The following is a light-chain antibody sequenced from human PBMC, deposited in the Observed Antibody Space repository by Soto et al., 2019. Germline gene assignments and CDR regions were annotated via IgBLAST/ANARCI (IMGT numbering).Light chain of an antibody. Sequence: DIQMTQSPSSLSASVGDRVTITCRASQDIRNDLGWFQQKPGKAPKRLIYAASSLQSGVPSRFSGSGSGTEFTLAIGSLQPEDFATYFRRQYNLYPLVTFGRGTKVEIK. CDR1: QDIRND. V-gene: IGKV1-17*01. CDR2: AAS. J-gene: IGKJ4*01. CDR3: RQYNLYPLVT.